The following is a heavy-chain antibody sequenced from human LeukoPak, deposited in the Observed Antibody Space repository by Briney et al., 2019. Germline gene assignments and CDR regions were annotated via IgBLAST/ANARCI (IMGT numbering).Heavy chain of an antibody. CDR3: ARYSEVYYYVDV. V-gene: IGHV3-21*01. CDR2: IRSYSSYI. CDR1: GFTFDTYN. D-gene: IGHD2-21*01. Sequence: PGGSLRLSCAASGFTFDTYNFNWVRQAPGKGLEWVASIRSYSSYIHCADSVKGRFTISRDDAKESLDLQMNSLRAEDTAVYFCARYSEVYYYVDVWGAGTTVIVSS. J-gene: IGHJ6*03.